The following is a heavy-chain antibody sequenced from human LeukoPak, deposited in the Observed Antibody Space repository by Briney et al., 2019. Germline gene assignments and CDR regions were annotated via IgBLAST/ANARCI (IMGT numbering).Heavy chain of an antibody. V-gene: IGHV4-4*07. J-gene: IGHJ4*02. CDR2: VYTSGST. D-gene: IGHD1-20*01. CDR1: GGSISSYY. Sequence: SETLSLPCSVSGGSISSYYWMWLRPPAARGGEWIGRVYTSGSTNYNPALKSRSPMSIDTSNNQFSMNMSPVTAADTAVYSCARDVRGDSITGTNGFDYWGQGTLVTVSS. CDR3: ARDVRGDSITGTNGFDY.